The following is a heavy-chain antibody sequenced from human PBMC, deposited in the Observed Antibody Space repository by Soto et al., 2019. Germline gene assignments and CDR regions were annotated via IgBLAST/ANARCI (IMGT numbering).Heavy chain of an antibody. V-gene: IGHV4-34*01. CDR2: INHSGST. J-gene: IGHJ5*02. D-gene: IGHD6-19*01. Sequence: LSLTCAVYGGSFSGYYSSWIRQPPGKGLEWIGEINHSGSTNYNPSLKSRVTISVDTSKNQFSLKLSSVTAADTAVYYCAVLSSGWYRNWFDPWGQGTLVTVSS. CDR1: GGSFSGYY. CDR3: AVLSSGWYRNWFDP.